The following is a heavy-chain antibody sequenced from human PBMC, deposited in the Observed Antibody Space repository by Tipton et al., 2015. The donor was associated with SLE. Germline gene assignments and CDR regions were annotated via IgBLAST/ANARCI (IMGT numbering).Heavy chain of an antibody. V-gene: IGHV4-34*01. Sequence: TLSLTCAVYGGSFSGYYWSWIRQPPGMGLEWIGEINDSGNVNYNSSLKSRVTISVDTSKNQFSLRLRSVTAADTAIYYCAEGGAARVLDYWGQETLVTVSS. D-gene: IGHD2-15*01. CDR2: INDSGNV. J-gene: IGHJ4*02. CDR1: GGSFSGYY. CDR3: AEGGAARVLDY.